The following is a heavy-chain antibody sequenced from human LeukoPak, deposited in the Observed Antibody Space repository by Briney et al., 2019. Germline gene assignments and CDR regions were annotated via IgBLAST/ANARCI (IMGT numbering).Heavy chain of an antibody. J-gene: IGHJ4*02. CDR2: INPNSGGT. Sequence: ASVKVSCKASGYTFTGYYMHWVRQAPGQGLEWMGWINPNSGGTNYAQKFQGRVTMTRDTSISTAYMELSRLRSDDTAVYYCARGLGYSSSWLDRSFDYWGQGTLDPVSS. CDR3: ARGLGYSSSWLDRSFDY. CDR1: GYTFTGYY. V-gene: IGHV1-2*02. D-gene: IGHD6-13*01.